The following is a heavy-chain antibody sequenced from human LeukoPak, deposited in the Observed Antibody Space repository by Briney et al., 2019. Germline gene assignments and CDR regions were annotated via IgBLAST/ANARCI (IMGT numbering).Heavy chain of an antibody. J-gene: IGHJ4*02. CDR2: INPNSGGT. V-gene: IGHV1-2*02. CDR1: GYTFTGYY. D-gene: IGHD5-18*01. CDR3: ASEAEKGYSHGLRGIYDY. Sequence: ASVKVSCKASGYTFTGYYMHWVRQAPGQVLEWMGWINPNSGGTNYAQKFQGRVTMTRDTSISTAYMELSRLRSDDTAVYYCASEAEKGYSHGLRGIYDYWGQGTLVTVSS.